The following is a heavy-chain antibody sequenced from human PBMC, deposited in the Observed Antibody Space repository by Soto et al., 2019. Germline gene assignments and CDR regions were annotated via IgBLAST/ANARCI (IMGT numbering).Heavy chain of an antibody. CDR2: IYYSGST. Sequence: SETLSLTCTVSGGSISSSSYYWGWIRQPPGKGLEWIGSIYYSGSTYYNPSLKSRVTISVDTSKNQFSLKLSSVTAADTAVYYCATTVTTGGAFDIWGQGTMVT. CDR1: GGSISSSSYY. V-gene: IGHV4-39*01. D-gene: IGHD4-17*01. J-gene: IGHJ3*02. CDR3: ATTVTTGGAFDI.